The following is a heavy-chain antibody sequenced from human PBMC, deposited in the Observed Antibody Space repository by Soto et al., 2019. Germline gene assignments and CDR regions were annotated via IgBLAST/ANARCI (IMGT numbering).Heavy chain of an antibody. CDR2: IYYSGST. J-gene: IGHJ5*02. D-gene: IGHD6-13*01. CDR3: ARGSSSSWCNPFDP. Sequence: QVQLQESGPGLVKPSQTLSLTCTVSGGSISSGGYYWSWLRQHPGKGLEWIGYIYYSGSTYYNPSLKSRVTISVDTSKNQFSLKVSSVTAADTAVYYCARGSSSSWCNPFDPWGQGTLVTVSS. V-gene: IGHV4-31*03. CDR1: GGSISSGGYY.